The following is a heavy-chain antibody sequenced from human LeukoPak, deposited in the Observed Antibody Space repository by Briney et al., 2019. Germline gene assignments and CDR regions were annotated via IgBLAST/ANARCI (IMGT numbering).Heavy chain of an antibody. V-gene: IGHV3-7*03. CDR3: AREASPPYYDFWSGYYRKELDYYYYGMDV. Sequence: GGSLRLSCAASGFTFSSYWMSWVRQAPGKGLEWVANIKQDGSEKYYVDSVKGRFTISRDNAKNSLYLQMNSLRAEDTAVYYCAREASPPYYDFWSGYYRKELDYYYYGMDVWGQGTTVTVSS. CDR1: GFTFSSYW. CDR2: IKQDGSEK. J-gene: IGHJ6*02. D-gene: IGHD3-3*01.